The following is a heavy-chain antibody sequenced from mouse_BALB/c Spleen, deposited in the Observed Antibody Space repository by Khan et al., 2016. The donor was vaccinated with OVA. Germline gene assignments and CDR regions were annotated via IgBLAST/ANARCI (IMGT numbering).Heavy chain of an antibody. CDR1: GYTFTSYW. D-gene: IGHD1-1*01. CDR2: IYPGDGNS. J-gene: IGHJ2*01. CDR3: ARGGSTTGYFDY. V-gene: IGHV1-87*01. Sequence: QTGTELARPGASVKLSCKASGYTFTSYWMQWVKQRPGQGLEWIGAIYPGDGNSRYTQKFKGKATLTADKSSSTAYMQLSSLASEDSAVYYGARGGSTTGYFDYWGQGTTLTVSS.